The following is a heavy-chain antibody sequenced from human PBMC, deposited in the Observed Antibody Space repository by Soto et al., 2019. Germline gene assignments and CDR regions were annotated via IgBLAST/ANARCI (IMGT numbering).Heavy chain of an antibody. D-gene: IGHD1-26*01. CDR1: GYTFTNYG. J-gene: IGHJ4*02. CDR2: ISGYNGNT. V-gene: IGHV1-18*01. CDR3: ARDRFSGAPGYFDY. Sequence: GASVKVSCKTSGYTFTNYGISWVRQAPGQGLEWMGWISGYNGNTNYAEKFQGRVTMTTGTSTSIAYMELRSPRSDDTAVYYCARDRFSGAPGYFDYWGQGTLVTVSS.